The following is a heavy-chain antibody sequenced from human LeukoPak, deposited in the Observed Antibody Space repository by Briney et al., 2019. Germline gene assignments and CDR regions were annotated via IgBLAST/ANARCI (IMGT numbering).Heavy chain of an antibody. CDR3: ARGGPIYCSGDSCYPGDY. CDR1: GFTFSNYA. V-gene: IGHV3-30-3*01. J-gene: IGHJ4*02. Sequence: PGGSLRLSCAASGFTFSNYAMHWVRQAPGKGLEWVAVISFDGSNKYYADSVKGRFTISRDNARNTLYLQMNSLRAEDTAVYYCARGGPIYCSGDSCYPGDYWGQGTLVTVSS. D-gene: IGHD2-15*01. CDR2: ISFDGSNK.